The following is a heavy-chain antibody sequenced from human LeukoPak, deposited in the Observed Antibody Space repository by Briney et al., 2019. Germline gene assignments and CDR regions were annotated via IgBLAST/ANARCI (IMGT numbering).Heavy chain of an antibody. D-gene: IGHD2-15*01. Sequence: TSETLSLTCTVSGGSIRSYYWSWSRQPPGKGLEWIGYIYYSGSTNYNPSLKSRVTISVDTSKNQIYLKLSSVTAADTAVYYCARDRRSGEDSNFWGQGTLVTVSS. J-gene: IGHJ4*02. V-gene: IGHV4-59*01. CDR3: ARDRRSGEDSNF. CDR1: GGSIRSYY. CDR2: IYYSGST.